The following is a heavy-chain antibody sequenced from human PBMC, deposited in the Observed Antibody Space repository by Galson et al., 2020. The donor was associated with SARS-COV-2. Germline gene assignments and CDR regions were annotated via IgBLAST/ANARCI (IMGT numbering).Heavy chain of an antibody. D-gene: IGHD1-26*01. CDR1: GFTFSSYA. CDR2: ISHDGSNK. V-gene: IGHV3-30*04. CDR3: ARPISGSYFSSFDY. Sequence: GSLRLSCAASGFTFSSYAMHWVRQAPGKGLEWGAVISHDGSNKYYADSVKGRFTISRDNSKNTLYLQMNSLRAEDTAVYYCARPISGSYFSSFDYWGQGTLVTVSS. J-gene: IGHJ4*02.